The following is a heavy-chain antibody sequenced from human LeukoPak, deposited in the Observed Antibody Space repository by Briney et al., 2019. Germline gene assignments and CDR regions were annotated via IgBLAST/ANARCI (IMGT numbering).Heavy chain of an antibody. CDR2: ISYSGST. J-gene: IGHJ5*02. CDR1: SETTCPYY. D-gene: IGHD2-15*01. V-gene: IGHV4-59*08. Sequence: SETLSLTRSVSSETTCPYYWNWIRQSPEKGLEWIGYISYSGSTDYNPSLKSRVTMSLDTSRDQFFLNLTSVTAADTALYYCARLPDFRFCSGGSCYFGPWGQGARVTVSS. CDR3: ARLPDFRFCSGGSCYFGP.